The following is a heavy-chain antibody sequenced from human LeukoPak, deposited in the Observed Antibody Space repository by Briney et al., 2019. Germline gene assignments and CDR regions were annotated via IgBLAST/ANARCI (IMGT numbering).Heavy chain of an antibody. Sequence: SETLFLTCTVSGGSISSGDYYWSWIRQPPGKGLEWIGYIYYSGSTYYNPSLKSRVTISVDTSKNQFSLKLSSVTAADTAVYYCASSIAAAGTSFDYWGQGTLVTVSS. CDR1: GGSISSGDYY. CDR2: IYYSGST. J-gene: IGHJ4*02. CDR3: ASSIAAAGTSFDY. V-gene: IGHV4-30-4*01. D-gene: IGHD6-13*01.